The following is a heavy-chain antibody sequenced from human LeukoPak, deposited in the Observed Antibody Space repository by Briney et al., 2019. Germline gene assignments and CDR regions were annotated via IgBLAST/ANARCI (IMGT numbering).Heavy chain of an antibody. CDR3: ARGPRDIVVVPAAIGWFDP. Sequence: GGSLSLSCAASGFTFSSYSMNWVRQAPGKGLEWVSYISSSSSTIYYADSVKGRFTISRDNAKNSLYLQMNSPRAEDTAVYYCARGPRDIVVVPAAIGWFDPWGQGALVTVSS. D-gene: IGHD2-2*01. V-gene: IGHV3-48*01. CDR1: GFTFSSYS. CDR2: ISSSSSTI. J-gene: IGHJ5*02.